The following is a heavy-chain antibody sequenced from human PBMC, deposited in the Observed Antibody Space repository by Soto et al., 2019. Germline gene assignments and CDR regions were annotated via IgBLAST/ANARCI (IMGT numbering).Heavy chain of an antibody. V-gene: IGHV3-48*01. Sequence: GGSLSLSCAASGFTFSSYGMHWVRQAPGKGLEWVSYISSSGTIYYADSVKGRFTISRDNAKNSLYLQMNSLRAEDTAVYYCAREGWPFDYWGRGTLVTVSS. CDR1: GFTFSSYG. J-gene: IGHJ4*02. CDR2: ISSSGTI. CDR3: AREGWPFDY.